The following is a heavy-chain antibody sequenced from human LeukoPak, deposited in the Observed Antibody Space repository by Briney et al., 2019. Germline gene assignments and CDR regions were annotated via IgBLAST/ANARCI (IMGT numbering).Heavy chain of an antibody. D-gene: IGHD2-2*01. CDR1: GYTFTGYY. Sequence: ASVKVSCKASGYTFTGYYMHWVRQAPGQGLEWMGWINPNSGGTNYAQKFQGRVNMTRDTSISTAYMELSRLRSDDTAVYYCARAPNRLIVPAAMSWFDPWGQGTLVTVSS. CDR3: ARAPNRLIVPAAMSWFDP. CDR2: INPNSGGT. V-gene: IGHV1-2*02. J-gene: IGHJ5*02.